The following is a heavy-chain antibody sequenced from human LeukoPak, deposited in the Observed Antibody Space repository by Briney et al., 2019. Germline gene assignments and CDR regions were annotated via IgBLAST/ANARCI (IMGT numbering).Heavy chain of an antibody. D-gene: IGHD3-9*01. CDR1: GYTFTGYY. CDR2: INPNSGGT. Sequence: ASVKVSCKASGYTFTGYYMHWVRQAPGQGLEWMGWINPNSGGTNYAQKFQGGVTMTRDTSISTAYMELSRLRSDDTAVYYCARGDYDILTGYMDVWGKGTTVTISS. CDR3: ARGDYDILTGYMDV. V-gene: IGHV1-2*02. J-gene: IGHJ6*03.